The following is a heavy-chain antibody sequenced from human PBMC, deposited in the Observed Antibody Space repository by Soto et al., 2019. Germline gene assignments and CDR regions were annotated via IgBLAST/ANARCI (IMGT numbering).Heavy chain of an antibody. CDR3: ARGPRDYAHAYFDY. CDR1: GYTFTSSA. J-gene: IGHJ4*02. D-gene: IGHD4-17*01. V-gene: IGHV1-3*01. Sequence: ASVKVSCKASGYTFTSSAMHWVRQAPGQRLEWMGWINAGNGNTKYSQKFQGRVTITRDTSASTAYMELSSLRSEDTAVYYCARGPRDYAHAYFDYWGQGTLVTVSS. CDR2: INAGNGNT.